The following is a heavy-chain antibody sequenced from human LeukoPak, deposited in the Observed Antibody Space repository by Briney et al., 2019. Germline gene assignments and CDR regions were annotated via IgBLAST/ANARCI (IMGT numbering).Heavy chain of an antibody. D-gene: IGHD6-13*01. CDR3: AMAYSSSCYYFDY. Sequence: SETLSLNCTVSGFSIRGYFWTWIRQPPGQGLEWMGYMDHSGRRSYNPSLKSRVTIAVDTCKIQLCLRLRSVTADDTAVDYCAMAYSSSCYYFDYWGQGTLSPSPQ. J-gene: IGHJ4*02. CDR2: MDHSGRR. V-gene: IGHV4-59*01. CDR1: GFSIRGYF.